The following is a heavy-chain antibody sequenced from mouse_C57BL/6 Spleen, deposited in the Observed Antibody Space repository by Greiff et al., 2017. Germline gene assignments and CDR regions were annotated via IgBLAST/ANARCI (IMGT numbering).Heavy chain of an antibody. CDR3: ARDLYDYGSSYGYFDV. V-gene: IGHV1-76*01. J-gene: IGHJ1*03. CDR2: IYPGSGNT. D-gene: IGHD1-1*01. Sequence: QVQLKESGAELVRPGASVKLSCKASGYTFTDYYINWVKQRPGQGLEWIARIYPGSGNTYYNEKFKGKATLTAEKSSSTAYMQLSSLTSEDSAVYFCARDLYDYGSSYGYFDVWGTGTTFTVSS. CDR1: GYTFTDYY.